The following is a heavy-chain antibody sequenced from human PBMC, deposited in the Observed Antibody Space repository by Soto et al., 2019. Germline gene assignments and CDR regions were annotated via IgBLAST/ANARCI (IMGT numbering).Heavy chain of an antibody. CDR3: AKWSSSGWYSLGFFDY. CDR2: ISGNGGST. Sequence: VGSLRLSCAASGYIFSSNAMSWVRQAPGKGLEWVSTISGNGGSTYYADSMKGRFTISRDSSKNTLYLQMNSLRADDTAVYYCAKWSSSGWYSLGFFDYWGQGTLVTVSS. V-gene: IGHV3-23*01. CDR1: GYIFSSNA. D-gene: IGHD6-19*01. J-gene: IGHJ4*02.